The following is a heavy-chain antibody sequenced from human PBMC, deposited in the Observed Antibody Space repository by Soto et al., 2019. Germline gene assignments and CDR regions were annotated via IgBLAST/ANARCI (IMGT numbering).Heavy chain of an antibody. CDR3: ASTSQYGMGV. CDR1: GGNIRSVYYY. V-gene: IGHV4-30-4*08. J-gene: IGHJ6*02. CDR2: IYYSGNT. Sequence: LLTLPHPCSVFGGNIRSVYYYWSWKRKPPGKGLEWIGNIYYSGNTYYNPSLKSRLIISIDTSKNQFSLKVGSVTAADTAVYYWASTSQYGMGVCGQGTTVTVYS.